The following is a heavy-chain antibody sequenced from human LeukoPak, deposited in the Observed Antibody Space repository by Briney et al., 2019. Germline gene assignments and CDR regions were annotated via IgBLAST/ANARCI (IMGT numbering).Heavy chain of an antibody. Sequence: SETLSLTCTVSGGSISRGGYYWNWIRQHPREGLEWIGYFYYSRTTSYNPSLKSRATISVDTSNNQFSPKLSSVTAADTAVYYCARGDYGLYFFDSWGRGTLVTVSS. D-gene: IGHD4-17*01. V-gene: IGHV4-31*03. J-gene: IGHJ4*02. CDR3: ARGDYGLYFFDS. CDR1: GGSISRGGYY. CDR2: FYYSRTT.